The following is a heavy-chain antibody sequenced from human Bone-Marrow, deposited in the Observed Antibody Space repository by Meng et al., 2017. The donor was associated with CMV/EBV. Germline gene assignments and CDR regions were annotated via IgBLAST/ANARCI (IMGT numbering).Heavy chain of an antibody. Sequence: FTFSDHYMDWVRQAPGKGLEWVSSISSLSSYRYYADSVKGRFTISRDNAKNSLYLQMNSLRAEDTAVYYCARDGGSVSMIVVANYFDYWGQGTLVTVSS. J-gene: IGHJ4*02. CDR1: FTFSDHY. V-gene: IGHV3-21*01. CDR2: ISSLSSYR. CDR3: ARDGGSVSMIVVANYFDY. D-gene: IGHD3-22*01.